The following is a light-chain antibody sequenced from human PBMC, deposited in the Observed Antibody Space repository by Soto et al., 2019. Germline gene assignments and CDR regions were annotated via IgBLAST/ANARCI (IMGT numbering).Light chain of an antibody. CDR2: EVT. Sequence: QSVLTQHPSASGSPGQSVTISCTGTSSDVGGYTYVSWYQQYPGRAPKLMISEVTKRLSGVPDLFSGYKSGNTASLTGSGLQAEHEADYYCSLYAASNYFHVVFGGGTKVTVL. V-gene: IGLV2-8*01. J-gene: IGLJ3*02. CDR1: SSDVGGYTY. CDR3: SLYAASNYFHVV.